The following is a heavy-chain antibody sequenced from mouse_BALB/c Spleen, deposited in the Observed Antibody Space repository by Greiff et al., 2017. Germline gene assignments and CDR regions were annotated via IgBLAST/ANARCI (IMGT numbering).Heavy chain of an antibody. D-gene: IGHD2-13*01. CDR1: GFTFSNYW. CDR2: IRLKSNNYAT. Sequence: EVKLVESGGGLVQPGGSMKLSCVASGFTFSNYWMNWVRQSPEKGLEWVAEIRLKSNNYATHYAESVKGRFTISRDDSKSSVYLQMNNLRAEDTGIYYCTRGESYWYFDVWGAGTTVTVSS. V-gene: IGHV6-6*02. J-gene: IGHJ1*01. CDR3: TRGESYWYFDV.